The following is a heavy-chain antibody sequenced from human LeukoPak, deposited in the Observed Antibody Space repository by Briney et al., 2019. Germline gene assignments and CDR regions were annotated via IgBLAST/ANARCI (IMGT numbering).Heavy chain of an antibody. CDR2: IYHSGST. D-gene: IGHD3-22*01. J-gene: IGHJ4*02. V-gene: IGHV4-30-2*01. CDR1: GGSISSGDYS. CDR3: ARGYDSSGYRFGYYFDY. Sequence: SETLSLTCAVSGGSISSGDYSWSWIRQPLGKGLEWIGYIYHSGSTYYNPSLKSRVTISVDRSKNQFSLKLSSVTAADTAVYFCARGYDSSGYRFGYYFDYWGQGTLVTVSS.